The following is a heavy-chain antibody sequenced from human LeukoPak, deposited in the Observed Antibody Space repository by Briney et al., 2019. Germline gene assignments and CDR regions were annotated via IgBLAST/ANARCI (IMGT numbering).Heavy chain of an antibody. CDR1: GFTFNNYG. Sequence: GGSLRLSCTTSGFTFNNYGMHWVRQTPGKGLEWVAVISYDGSNKYYADSVKGRFTISRDNSKNTLYLQMNSLRAEDTAVYYCAKGLQDYYYDSSDYGMDVWGQGTTVTVSS. V-gene: IGHV3-30*18. CDR3: AKGLQDYYYDSSDYGMDV. J-gene: IGHJ6*02. D-gene: IGHD3-22*01. CDR2: ISYDGSNK.